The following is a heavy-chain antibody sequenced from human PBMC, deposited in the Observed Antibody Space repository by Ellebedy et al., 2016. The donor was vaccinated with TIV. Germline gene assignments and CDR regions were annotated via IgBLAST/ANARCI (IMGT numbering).Heavy chain of an antibody. CDR1: GGSISSYY. V-gene: IGHV4-59*08. J-gene: IGHJ4*02. Sequence: MPSETLSLTCTVSGGSISSYYWSWIRQPTGKGLEWIGYIYYSGSTNYNPSLKSRVTISVDTSKNQFSLKLSSVTAADTAVYYCARRRYSSGWYYFDYWGQGTLVTVSS. CDR3: ARRRYSSGWYYFDY. D-gene: IGHD6-19*01. CDR2: IYYSGST.